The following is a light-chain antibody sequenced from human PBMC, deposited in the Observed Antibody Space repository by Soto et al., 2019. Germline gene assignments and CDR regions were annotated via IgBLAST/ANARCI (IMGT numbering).Light chain of an antibody. V-gene: IGKV1-5*03. CDR3: QQYNSFSRT. CDR2: KAS. Sequence: DIHMTQSPSTLSASVGDRVTITCRASQSISTWLAWYQQKPGRAPKLLIYKASSLESGVPSRFGGSGSGTEFTLTISSLQPDDSATYYCQQYNSFSRTFGQGTKVEIK. CDR1: QSISTW. J-gene: IGKJ1*01.